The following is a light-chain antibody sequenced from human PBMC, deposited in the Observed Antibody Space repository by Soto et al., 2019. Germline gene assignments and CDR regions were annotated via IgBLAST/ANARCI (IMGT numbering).Light chain of an antibody. CDR3: CSYAGSYYV. CDR2: DVS. J-gene: IGLJ1*01. CDR1: SSDVGGYNY. V-gene: IGLV2-11*01. Sequence: QSALTQPRSVSGSPGQSVTISCTGTSSDVGGYNYVSWYQQHPGKAPKLMIYDVSKRPSGVPDRFSGSKSGNTASLTISGLQAEDEADYDCCSYAGSYYVFGTGTQLTVL.